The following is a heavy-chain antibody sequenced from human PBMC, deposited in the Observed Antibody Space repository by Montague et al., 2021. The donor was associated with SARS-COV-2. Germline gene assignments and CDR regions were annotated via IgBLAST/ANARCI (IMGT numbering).Heavy chain of an antibody. CDR1: GGSISSGGYY. CDR3: ARAPATIFGVVKQIDY. D-gene: IGHD3-3*01. CDR2: IYYSGST. Sequence: ILSLTCTVSGGSISSGGYYWSWIRQHPGKGLEWIGYIYYSGSTYYXXXLKSRVTISVDTSKNQFSLKLSSVTAADTAVYYCARAPATIFGVVKQIDYWGQGTLVTVSS. V-gene: IGHV4-31*03. J-gene: IGHJ4*02.